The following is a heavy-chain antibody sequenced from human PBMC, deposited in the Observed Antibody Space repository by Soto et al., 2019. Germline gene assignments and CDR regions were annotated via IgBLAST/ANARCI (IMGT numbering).Heavy chain of an antibody. D-gene: IGHD6-13*01. CDR1: GGPISSSNHY. V-gene: IGHV4-39*01. CDR2: IYYIGST. CDR3: ARLGDRVNYYYMDV. J-gene: IGHJ6*03. Sequence: QLQLQESGPGLVKPAETLSVTCTVSGGPISSSNHYWGWIRQPPGKGLEWIGSIYYIGSTYYNPPVQGRVTISVDTSKNQFSLKVKSVTAADTAVYFCARLGDRVNYYYMDVWGKGTTVTVSS.